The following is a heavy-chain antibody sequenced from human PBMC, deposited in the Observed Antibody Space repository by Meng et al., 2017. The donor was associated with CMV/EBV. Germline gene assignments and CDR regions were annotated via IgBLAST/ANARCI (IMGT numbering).Heavy chain of an antibody. CDR1: GCNFSSYA. V-gene: IGHV1-69*05. J-gene: IGHJ4*02. Sequence: SGCNFSSYAISWVRQAPGQGREWMGGIIPIFGTANYAQKFQGRVTITTDESTSTAYMELSSLRSEDTAVYYCARSEWQQLPRGGLDYWGQGTLVTVSS. D-gene: IGHD6-13*01. CDR3: ARSEWQQLPRGGLDY. CDR2: IIPIFGTA.